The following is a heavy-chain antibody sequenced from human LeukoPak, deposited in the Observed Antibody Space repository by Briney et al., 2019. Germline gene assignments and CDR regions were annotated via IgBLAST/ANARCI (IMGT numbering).Heavy chain of an antibody. CDR1: GYTFTSYD. CDR3: ARALSWTPESYYYMDV. V-gene: IGHV1-8*01. Sequence: ASVKVSCKASGYTFTSYDINWVRQATGQGREWMGWMNPNSGNTGYAQKFQGRVTMTKNTSISTAYMGLSSLRSEDTAVYYCARALSWTPESYYYMDVWGKGTTVTVS. D-gene: IGHD3/OR15-3a*01. J-gene: IGHJ6*03. CDR2: MNPNSGNT.